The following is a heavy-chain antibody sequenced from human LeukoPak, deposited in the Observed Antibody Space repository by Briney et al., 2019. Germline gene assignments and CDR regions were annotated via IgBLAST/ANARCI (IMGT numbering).Heavy chain of an antibody. D-gene: IGHD6-19*01. CDR2: ISGSGGST. CDR1: GFTFSSYA. J-gene: IGHJ4*02. V-gene: IGHV3-23*01. CDR3: AIVESQWLGRTPIDY. Sequence: PGGSLRPSCAASGFTFSSYAMSWVRQAPGKRLEWVSAISGSGGSTYYADSVKGRFTISRDNSKNTLYLQMNSLRAEDTAVYYCAIVESQWLGRTPIDYRGQGTLVTVSS.